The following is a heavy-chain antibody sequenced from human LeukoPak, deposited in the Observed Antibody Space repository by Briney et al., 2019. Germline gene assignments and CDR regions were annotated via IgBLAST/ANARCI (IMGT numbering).Heavy chain of an antibody. CDR2: INHSGST. CDR1: GGSVSGDY. D-gene: IGHD3-10*01. J-gene: IGHJ4*02. CDR3: ARGRSHYGSGSYFFDY. Sequence: SETLSLTCAVYGGSVSGDYWSWIRQPPGKGLEWIGEINHSGSTNYNPSLKSRVTISVDTSKNQFSLKLSSVTAADTAVYYCARGRSHYGSGSYFFDYWGQGTLVTVSS. V-gene: IGHV4-34*01.